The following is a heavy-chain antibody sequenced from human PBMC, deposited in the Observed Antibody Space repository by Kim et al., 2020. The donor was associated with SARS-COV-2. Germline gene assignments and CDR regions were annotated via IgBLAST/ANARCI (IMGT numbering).Heavy chain of an antibody. CDR1: GGSFSSGGYY. CDR3: AGLGGDGSRGRGVDL. Sequence: SETLSLTCTVSGGSFSSGGYYWSWIRQHQGKGLEWTGYIYYSGRTYYNPSLRRRVTISVDTYKKQFILKLSSVTAADKAVYYGAGLGGDGSRGRGVDLWG. V-gene: IGHV4-31*03. J-gene: IGHJ2*01. D-gene: IGHD3-16*01. CDR2: IYYSGRT.